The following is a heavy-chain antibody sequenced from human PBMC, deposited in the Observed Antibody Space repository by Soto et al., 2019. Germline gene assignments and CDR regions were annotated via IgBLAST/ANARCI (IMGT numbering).Heavy chain of an antibody. CDR2: IKQDGSEK. D-gene: IGHD3-3*01. J-gene: IGHJ4*02. CDR1: GFTFSSYW. CDR3: ARDGLRFLEWLFGY. Sequence: GGSLRLSCAASGFTFSSYWMSWVRQAPGKGLEWLANIKQDGSEKYYVDSVKGRFTISRDNAKNSLDLQINSLRAEDTAVYYCARDGLRFLEWLFGYWGQGTLVTVSS. V-gene: IGHV3-7*01.